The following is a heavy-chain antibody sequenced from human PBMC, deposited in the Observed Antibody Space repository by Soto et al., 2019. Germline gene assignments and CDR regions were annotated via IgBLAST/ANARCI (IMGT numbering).Heavy chain of an antibody. CDR1: GFTFSSYE. CDR3: AREEARGYSAYDPFDY. Sequence: GGSLRLSCAASGFTFSSYEMNWVRQAPGKGLEWVSYISSSGSTIYYAGSVKGRFTISRDNARNSLYLQMNSLRAEDTAVYYCAREEARGYSAYDPFDYWGQGTLVTVSS. CDR2: ISSSGSTI. D-gene: IGHD5-12*01. J-gene: IGHJ4*02. V-gene: IGHV3-48*03.